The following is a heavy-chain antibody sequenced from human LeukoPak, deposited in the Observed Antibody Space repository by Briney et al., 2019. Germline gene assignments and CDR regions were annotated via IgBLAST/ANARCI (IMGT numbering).Heavy chain of an antibody. D-gene: IGHD1-14*01. CDR3: ARGGLYKFDY. CDR1: GFTFSGYA. V-gene: IGHV3-23*01. J-gene: IGHJ4*02. Sequence: PGGSLRLSCAASGFTFSGYAMSWVRQAPGKGLEWVSTVIGSGGNTYYADSVRGRFTISRDNSKNTLYLQINSLGADDTAVYYCARGGLYKFDYWGQGNLVTVSS. CDR2: VIGSGGNT.